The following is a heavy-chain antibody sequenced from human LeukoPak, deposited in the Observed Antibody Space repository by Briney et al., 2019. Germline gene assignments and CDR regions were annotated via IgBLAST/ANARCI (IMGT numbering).Heavy chain of an antibody. J-gene: IGHJ4*02. CDR2: IIPILGIA. Sequence: SVKVSCKASGYSFTSYGIYWVRQAPGQGLEWMGRIIPILGIANYAQKFQGRVTITADKSTSTAYMELSSLRSEDTAVYYCARAPMATIRRYYFDYWGQGTLVTVSS. CDR1: GYSFTSYG. V-gene: IGHV1-69*04. D-gene: IGHD5-24*01. CDR3: ARAPMATIRRYYFDY.